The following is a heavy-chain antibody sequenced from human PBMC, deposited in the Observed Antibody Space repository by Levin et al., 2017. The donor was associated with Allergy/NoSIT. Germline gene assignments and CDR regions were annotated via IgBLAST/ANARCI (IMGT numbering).Heavy chain of an antibody. V-gene: IGHV3-48*02. Sequence: GGSLRLSCAASGFTFSSYSMNWVRQAPGKGLEWVSYISSSSSTIYYADSVKGRFTISRDNAKNSLYLQMNSLRDEDTAVYYCARAVNYYDSSGLDYWGQGTLVTVSS. CDR1: GFTFSSYS. J-gene: IGHJ4*02. CDR3: ARAVNYYDSSGLDY. D-gene: IGHD3-22*01. CDR2: ISSSSSTI.